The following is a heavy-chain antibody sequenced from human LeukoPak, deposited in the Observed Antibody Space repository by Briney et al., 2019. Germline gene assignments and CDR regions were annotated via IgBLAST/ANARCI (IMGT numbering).Heavy chain of an antibody. V-gene: IGHV1-18*01. CDR2: ISAYNGNT. CDR3: ARGMGSHKSPKQMNAFDI. J-gene: IGHJ3*02. Sequence: ASVKVSCKASGYTFTSYGISWVRQAPGQGLEWMGWISAYNGNTNYAQKLQGRVTMTTDTSTSTAYMELRSLRSDDTAVYYCARGMGSHKSPKQMNAFDIWGQGTMVTVSS. CDR1: GYTFTSYG. D-gene: IGHD1-26*01.